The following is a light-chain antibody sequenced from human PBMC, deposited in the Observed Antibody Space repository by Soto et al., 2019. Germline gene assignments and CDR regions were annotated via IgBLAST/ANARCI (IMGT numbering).Light chain of an antibody. CDR3: QQYGSSPTYT. J-gene: IGKJ2*01. Sequence: EIVLTQSPGTLSLSPGERATLSCRASQSVSSSYLAWYQQKPGQAPRLLIYGASSRATAIPDRFSGSGSGTDLTLTISRLEPEDFAVYYCQQYGSSPTYTFGQGTKLEIK. V-gene: IGKV3-20*01. CDR2: GAS. CDR1: QSVSSSY.